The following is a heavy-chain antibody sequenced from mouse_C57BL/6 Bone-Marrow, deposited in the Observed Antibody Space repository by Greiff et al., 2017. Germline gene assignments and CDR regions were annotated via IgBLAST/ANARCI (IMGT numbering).Heavy chain of an antibody. CDR3: ARSYDYDDYTMDY. V-gene: IGHV1-64*01. J-gene: IGHJ4*01. D-gene: IGHD2-4*01. CDR2: MHPNGGSP. CDR1: GYTFTNYW. Sequence: VQLQQPGAELVKPGASVKLSCKASGYTFTNYWMHWVKQRPGQGLEWIGMMHPNGGSPDYNEKFKSEATLSVDKSSRTAYMELSSLTSEDSAFYYCARSYDYDDYTMDYWGQGTSVTVSS.